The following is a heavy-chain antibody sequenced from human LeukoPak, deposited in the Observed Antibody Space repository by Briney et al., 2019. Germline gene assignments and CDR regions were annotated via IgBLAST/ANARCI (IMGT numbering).Heavy chain of an antibody. Sequence: ESGGSLRLSCAASGFTFSSYVMHWVRQAPDKGLEWVAFIRYDGSNKYYSDSVKGRFTISRDNSKNTLYLQMNSLRAEDTAVYYCAKAPWVRGVITSIDYWGQGTLVTVSS. V-gene: IGHV3-30*02. CDR2: IRYDGSNK. D-gene: IGHD3-10*01. J-gene: IGHJ4*02. CDR1: GFTFSSYV. CDR3: AKAPWVRGVITSIDY.